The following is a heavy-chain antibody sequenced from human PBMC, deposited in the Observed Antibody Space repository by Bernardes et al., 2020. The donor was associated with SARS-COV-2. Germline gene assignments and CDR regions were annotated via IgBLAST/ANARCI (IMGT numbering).Heavy chain of an antibody. D-gene: IGHD3-16*01. Sequence: SETLSLTCAVYGGSLSGYYWNWIRQPPGKGLEWIGEINYSGSTNYNPSLKSRVTISVDTSKNQFSLKLSSVTAADTAVYYCARAVLGIWYFDLWGRGTLVTVSS. J-gene: IGHJ2*01. CDR1: GGSLSGYY. CDR3: ARAVLGIWYFDL. V-gene: IGHV4-34*01. CDR2: INYSGST.